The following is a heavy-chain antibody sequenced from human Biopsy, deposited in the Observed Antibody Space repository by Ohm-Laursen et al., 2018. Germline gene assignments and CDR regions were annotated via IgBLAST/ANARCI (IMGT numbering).Heavy chain of an antibody. J-gene: IGHJ4*02. Sequence: SLRLSCTASGVTLSVNAMNWVRQAPGKGLEWVSSITGGGNYINYADSVRGRFTISRDNSKNSVYLVMSSLRAEDTAGYFCATAAYAPPYFDLWGRGTVVTVSS. V-gene: IGHV3-21*06. CDR2: ITGGGNYI. D-gene: IGHD4-17*01. CDR1: GVTLSVNA. CDR3: ATAAYAPPYFDL.